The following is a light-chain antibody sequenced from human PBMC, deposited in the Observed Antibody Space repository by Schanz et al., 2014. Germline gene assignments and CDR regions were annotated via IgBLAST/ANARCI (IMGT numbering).Light chain of an antibody. Sequence: EIVLTQSPGTLSLSPGERATLSCRASQSVSGSYLAWYQQKPGQAPRRLIYAASSMVTGIPSRFSGSGSGTDFTLTISRLEPEDFAVYYCQQYGTSPRTFGQGTKVEIK. J-gene: IGKJ1*01. V-gene: IGKV3-20*01. CDR2: AAS. CDR1: QSVSGSY. CDR3: QQYGTSPRT.